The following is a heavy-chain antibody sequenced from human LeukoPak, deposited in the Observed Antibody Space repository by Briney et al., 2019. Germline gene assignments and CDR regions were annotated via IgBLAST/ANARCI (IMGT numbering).Heavy chain of an antibody. CDR2: INPYSGDT. CDR3: ARDQGSLTRSWYTGY. V-gene: IGHV1-2*06. D-gene: IGHD6-13*01. Sequence: EASVKVSCKASGYTFTGYYMHWVRQAPGQGLEWMGRINPYSGDTNFAQKFQGRVTMTRDTSITTAYMDLSSLTPDDTAVYFCARDQGSLTRSWYTGYWGQGTQVTVSS. CDR1: GYTFTGYY. J-gene: IGHJ4*02.